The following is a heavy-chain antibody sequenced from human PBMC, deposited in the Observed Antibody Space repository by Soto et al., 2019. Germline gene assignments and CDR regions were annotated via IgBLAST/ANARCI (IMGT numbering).Heavy chain of an antibody. V-gene: IGHV3-13*01. CDR1: GFTFRRSD. CDR2: IGTGGDT. CDR3: ARGDYYGSGSEMDV. D-gene: IGHD3-10*01. Sequence: GSLRLSCAASGFTFRRSDMHWVRQATGKGLEWVAGIGTGGDTFYSGSVKGRFTISRENAKNSLHLQMNSLRAGDTAVYYCARGDYYGSGSEMDVWGQGTTVTSP. J-gene: IGHJ6*02.